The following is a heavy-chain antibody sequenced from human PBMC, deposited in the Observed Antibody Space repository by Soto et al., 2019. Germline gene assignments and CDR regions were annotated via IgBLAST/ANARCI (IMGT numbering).Heavy chain of an antibody. V-gene: IGHV4-59*01. Sequence: QVQLQESGPGLVKPSETLSLTCTVSGGSISSYYWSWIRQPPGKGLEWIGYIYYSGSTNYNPSLKSRVTRSVDTSKNQFSLKLSSVTAADTAVYYCARSDIVVVPAAISAFDIWGQGTMVTVSS. J-gene: IGHJ3*02. CDR2: IYYSGST. D-gene: IGHD2-2*01. CDR3: ARSDIVVVPAAISAFDI. CDR1: GGSISSYY.